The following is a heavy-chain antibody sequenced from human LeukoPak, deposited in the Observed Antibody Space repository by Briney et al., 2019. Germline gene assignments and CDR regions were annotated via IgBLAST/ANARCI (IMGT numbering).Heavy chain of an antibody. J-gene: IGHJ4*02. CDR3: TTDNDDSGTDGVFDY. Sequence: GGSLTLSCAASGFTFRTAYMSWVRQAPGKGLEWVGLIKSKPGGETTDYAAPVRGRFTISRDDSKDTVYLQMSGLRTEDTAVYYCTTDNDDSGTDGVFDYWGQGTLVTVSS. CDR2: IKSKPGGETT. V-gene: IGHV3-15*01. CDR1: GFTFRTAY. D-gene: IGHD3-22*01.